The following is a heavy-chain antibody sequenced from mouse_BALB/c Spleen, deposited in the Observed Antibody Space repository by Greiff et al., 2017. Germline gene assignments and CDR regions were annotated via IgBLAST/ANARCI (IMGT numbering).Heavy chain of an antibody. J-gene: IGHJ3*01. V-gene: IGHV1-14*01. CDR3: ARPLSTMITTWFAY. Sequence: VQLKQSGPELVKPGASVKMSCKASGYTFTSYVMHWVKQKPGQGLEWIGYINPYNDGTKYNEKFKGKATLTSDKSSSTAYMELSSLTSEDSAVYYCARPLSTMITTWFAYWGQGTLVTVSA. CDR2: INPYNDGT. D-gene: IGHD2-4*01. CDR1: GYTFTSYV.